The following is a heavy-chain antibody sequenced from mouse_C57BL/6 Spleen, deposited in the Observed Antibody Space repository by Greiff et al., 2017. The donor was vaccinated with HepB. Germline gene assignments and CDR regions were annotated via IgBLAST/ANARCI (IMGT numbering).Heavy chain of an antibody. CDR1: GYTFTDYY. V-gene: IGHV1-19*01. CDR2: INPYNGGT. CDR3: ARSILGGSSDY. J-gene: IGHJ2*01. D-gene: IGHD4-1*01. Sequence: VQLQQSGPVLVKPGASVKMSCKASGYTFTDYYMNWVKQSHGKSLEWIGVINPYNGGTSYNQKFKGKATLTVDKSSSTAYMELNSLTSEDSAVYYCARSILGGSSDYWGQGTTLTVSS.